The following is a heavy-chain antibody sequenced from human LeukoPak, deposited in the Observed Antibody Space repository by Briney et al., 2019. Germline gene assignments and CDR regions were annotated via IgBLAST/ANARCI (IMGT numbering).Heavy chain of an antibody. V-gene: IGHV3-7*01. J-gene: IGHJ4*02. CDR1: GFTFSSYW. CDR3: ARGRNGGNNY. Sequence: GESLKISCAASGFTFSSYWMSWVRQAPGKGLEWVANIKQDGSEKYYVDSVKGRFTISRDNAKNSLYLQMNSLRAEDTAVYYCARGRNGGNNYWGQGTLVTVSS. D-gene: IGHD4-23*01. CDR2: IKQDGSEK.